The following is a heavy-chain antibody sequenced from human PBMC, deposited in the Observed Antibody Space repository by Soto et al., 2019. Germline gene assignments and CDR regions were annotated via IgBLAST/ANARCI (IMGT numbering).Heavy chain of an antibody. CDR1: GFSLSTSGVG. CDR3: AHKAYYDFWSGYYTQEVGGDWFDP. CDR2: IYWDDDK. J-gene: IGHJ5*02. D-gene: IGHD3-3*01. Sequence: SGPTLVKPTQTLTLTCTFSGFSLSTSGVGVGWIRQPPGKALEWLALIYWDDDKRYSPSLKSRLTITKDTSKNQVVLTMTNMDPVDTATYYCAHKAYYDFWSGYYTQEVGGDWFDPWGQGTLVTVSS. V-gene: IGHV2-5*02.